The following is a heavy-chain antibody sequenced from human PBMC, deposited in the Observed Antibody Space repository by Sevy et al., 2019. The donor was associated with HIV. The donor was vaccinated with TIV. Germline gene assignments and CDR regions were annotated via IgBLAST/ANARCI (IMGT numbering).Heavy chain of an antibody. CDR1: GGSVSSGSYF. J-gene: IGHJ4*02. D-gene: IGHD1-26*01. Sequence: SETLSLTWTVSGGSVSSGSYFWSWIRQPPGKGLVWIGYIHYSGSTNYNPSLKSRVTISVDTSKNQFSLNLSSVTAADTAVYYCARDSGTYPYYFDYWGQGTLVTVSS. CDR3: ARDSGTYPYYFDY. CDR2: IHYSGST. V-gene: IGHV4-61*01.